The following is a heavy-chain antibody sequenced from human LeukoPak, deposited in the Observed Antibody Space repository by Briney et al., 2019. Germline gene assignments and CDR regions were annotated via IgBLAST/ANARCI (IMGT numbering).Heavy chain of an antibody. Sequence: SETLSLTCTVSGGSICSSSYYWGWIRQPPGKGLEWIGSIYYSGGTYYNPSLKSRVTISVDTSKNQFSLKLSSVTAADTAVYYCARFVPSYYDSSGYFDYWGQGTLVTVSS. CDR2: IYYSGGT. D-gene: IGHD3-22*01. CDR3: ARFVPSYYDSSGYFDY. V-gene: IGHV4-39*07. J-gene: IGHJ4*02. CDR1: GGSICSSSYY.